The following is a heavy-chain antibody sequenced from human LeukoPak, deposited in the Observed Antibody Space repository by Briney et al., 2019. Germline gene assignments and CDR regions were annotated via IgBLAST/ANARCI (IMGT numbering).Heavy chain of an antibody. V-gene: IGHV1-46*01. CDR1: GYTFTSYY. D-gene: IGHD3-10*01. Sequence: ASVKVSCKASGYTFTSYYMHWVRQAPGQGLEWMGIINPSGGSTSYAQKFQGRVTMTRDTSTSTAYMELSSLRSEDTAVYYCAGVWFGGGDYYYMDVWGKGTTVTISS. J-gene: IGHJ6*03. CDR3: AGVWFGGGDYYYMDV. CDR2: INPSGGST.